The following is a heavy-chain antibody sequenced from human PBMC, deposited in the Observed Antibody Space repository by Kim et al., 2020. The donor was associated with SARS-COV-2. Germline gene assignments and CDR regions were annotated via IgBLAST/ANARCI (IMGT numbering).Heavy chain of an antibody. Sequence: SETLSLTCTVYGGPFNGYYWTWIRQPPGRGLEWIGEINYSGSTNSNPSLKSRVTILADTSKNQFSLKLTSVTAADTAVYYCARGRKVTPWFDPWGQGTL. CDR1: GGPFNGYY. V-gene: IGHV4-34*01. J-gene: IGHJ5*02. CDR3: ARGRKVTPWFDP. D-gene: IGHD2-21*02. CDR2: INYSGST.